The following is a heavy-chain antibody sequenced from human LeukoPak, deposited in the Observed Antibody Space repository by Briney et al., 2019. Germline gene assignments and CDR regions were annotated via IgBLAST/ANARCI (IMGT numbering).Heavy chain of an antibody. CDR3: ARVGQQTSSWHYFDY. CDR1: GYTFTGYY. J-gene: IGHJ4*02. D-gene: IGHD6-13*01. CDR2: INPNSGGA. Sequence: AASVKVSCKASGYTFTGYYMHWVRQAPGQGLEWMGWINPNSGGANYAQRFQGRVTMTRDTSISTAYMELSRLRSDDTAVYYCARVGQQTSSWHYFDYWGQGTLVTVPS. V-gene: IGHV1-2*02.